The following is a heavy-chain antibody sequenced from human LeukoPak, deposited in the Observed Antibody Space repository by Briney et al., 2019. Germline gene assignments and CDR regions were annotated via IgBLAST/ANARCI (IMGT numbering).Heavy chain of an antibody. CDR3: AKSRLSVADYYFDY. CDR1: GFTFSSYA. CDR2: IRGSGAST. J-gene: IGHJ4*02. V-gene: IGHV3-23*01. D-gene: IGHD4-23*01. Sequence: GGSLRLSRAASGFTFSSYAMSWVRRAPGKGLEWVSSIRGSGASTHYADSMKGRFTISRDNSKNTLYLQMNSLRADDTAIYYCAKSRLSVADYYFDYWGQGTLVTVSS.